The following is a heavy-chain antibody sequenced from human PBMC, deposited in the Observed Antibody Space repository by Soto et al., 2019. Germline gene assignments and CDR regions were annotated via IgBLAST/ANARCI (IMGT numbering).Heavy chain of an antibody. D-gene: IGHD6-6*01. CDR2: IYPGDSDT. CDR1: GYSFTSYW. V-gene: IGHV5-51*01. J-gene: IGHJ4*02. CDR3: ARGASENSSTMAPSHVFDD. Sequence: XESLKIFQQGSGYSFTSYWHVWVRQMTGKGLEWMGIIYPGDSDTRYSPSFQGQVTISADKSISTAYLQWSSLKASDTAMYYCARGASENSSTMAPSHVFDDWGQGTLVTVS.